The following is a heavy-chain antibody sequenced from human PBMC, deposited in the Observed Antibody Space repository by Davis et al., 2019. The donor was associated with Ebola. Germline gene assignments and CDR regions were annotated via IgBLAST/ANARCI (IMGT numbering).Heavy chain of an antibody. CDR3: AKVPYSIAARNWFDP. D-gene: IGHD6-6*01. Sequence: GGSLRLSCAASGFTSSSYAMSWVRQAPGKGLEWVSAISGSGGSTYYADSVKGRFTISRDNSKNTLYLQMNSLRAEDTAVYYCAKVPYSIAARNWFDPWGQGTLVTVSS. J-gene: IGHJ5*02. V-gene: IGHV3-23*01. CDR1: GFTSSSYA. CDR2: ISGSGGST.